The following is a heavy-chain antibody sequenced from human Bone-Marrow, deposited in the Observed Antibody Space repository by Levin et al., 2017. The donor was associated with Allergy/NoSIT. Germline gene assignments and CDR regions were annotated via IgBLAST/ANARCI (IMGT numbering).Heavy chain of an antibody. CDR3: ARADIVLMGDGRGPGEINY. CDR2: IYYSGST. CDR1: GGSISSGGYY. Sequence: PSETLSLTCTVSGGSISSGGYYWSWIRQHPGKGPEWIASIYYSGSTYYNPSLKSRVSISLDTSKNQFSLKVNSVTAADTAVYYSARADIVLMGDGRGPGEINYWGQGTLVTVSS. V-gene: IGHV4-31*03. J-gene: IGHJ4*02. D-gene: IGHD2-8*01.